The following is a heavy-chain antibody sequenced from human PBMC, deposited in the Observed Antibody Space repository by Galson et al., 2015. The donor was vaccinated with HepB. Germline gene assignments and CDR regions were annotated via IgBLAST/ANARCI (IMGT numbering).Heavy chain of an antibody. CDR2: ISGSGGST. CDR1: GFTFSSYA. Sequence: SLRLSCAASGFTFSSYAMSWVRQAPGKGLEWVSAISGSGGSTYYADSVKGRFTISRDNSKNTLYLQMNSLRAEDTAVYYCAKFGSVVIGTDYWGQGTLVTVSS. J-gene: IGHJ4*02. D-gene: IGHD4-23*01. CDR3: AKFGSVVIGTDY. V-gene: IGHV3-23*01.